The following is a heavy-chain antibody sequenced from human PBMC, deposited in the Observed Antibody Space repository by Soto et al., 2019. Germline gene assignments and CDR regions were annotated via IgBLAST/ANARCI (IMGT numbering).Heavy chain of an antibody. CDR3: ARDNAAANGVLDH. D-gene: IGHD1-1*01. V-gene: IGHV1-46*04. J-gene: IGHJ4*02. CDR2: INPSARSA. CDR1: GYTFTNYY. Sequence: QVQLVQSGAEVKNPGASVKLSCKASGYTFTNYYLHWVRQAPGQGLEWVGMINPSARSASYAQKWRGRLTMDRDTSTTTVYMELSRLTSEATAVYYCARDNAAANGVLDHWGLGTLVTVSS.